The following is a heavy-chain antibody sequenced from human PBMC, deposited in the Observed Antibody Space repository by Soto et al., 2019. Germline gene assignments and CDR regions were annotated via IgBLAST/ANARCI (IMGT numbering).Heavy chain of an antibody. J-gene: IGHJ4*02. CDR2: IYYSGST. V-gene: IGHV4-61*01. CDR3: ARDLRRTGFDY. CDR1: GGSVSSGSYY. Sequence: QVQLQESGPGLVKPSETLSLTCTVSGGSVSSGSYYWSWIRQPPGKGLEWIGYIYYSGSTNYNPSLKSRVPISVDTSKNQFSLKLSSVTAADTAVYYCARDLRRTGFDYWGQGTLVTVSS.